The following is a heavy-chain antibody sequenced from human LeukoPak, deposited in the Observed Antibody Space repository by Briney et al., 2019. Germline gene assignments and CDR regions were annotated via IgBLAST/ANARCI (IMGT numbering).Heavy chain of an antibody. CDR2: IYYSGST. CDR1: GGSISSYY. D-gene: IGHD3-10*01. CDR3: ARAKWFGELLWFDY. Sequence: SETLSLTCTVSGGSISSYYWSWIRQPPGKGLEWIGYIYYSGSTNYNPSLKSRVTISVDTSKNQFSLKLSSVTAAGTAVYYCARAKWFGELLWFDYWGQGTLVTVSS. V-gene: IGHV4-59*08. J-gene: IGHJ4*02.